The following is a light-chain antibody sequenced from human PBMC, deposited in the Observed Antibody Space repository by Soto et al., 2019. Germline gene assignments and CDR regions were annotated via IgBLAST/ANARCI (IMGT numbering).Light chain of an antibody. CDR3: QHYNSYSEA. CDR1: QTISSW. J-gene: IGKJ1*01. CDR2: KAS. V-gene: IGKV1-5*03. Sequence: DIQMTQSPSTLSGSAVDRVTITGLASQTISSWLAWYQQKPGKAPKLLIYKASTLKSGVPSRFSGSGSGTEFTLTISSLQPDDFATYYCQHYNSYSEAFGQGTKVDIK.